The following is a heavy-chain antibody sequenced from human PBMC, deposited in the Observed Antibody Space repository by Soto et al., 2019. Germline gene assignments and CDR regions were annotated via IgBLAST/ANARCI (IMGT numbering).Heavy chain of an antibody. Sequence: QVQLQQWGAGLLKPSETLPLTCAVYGGSLRDYSWNWIRHFPGKGLEWNGEINHVGSTTYNPSRKSRVTILVDTTKDHSSPKLSSVTAADTAVYYWAREEVSQWFTKRYYVMDGWGQGTTVTVSS. J-gene: IGHJ6*02. CDR2: INHVGST. D-gene: IGHD2-8*01. CDR1: GGSLRDYS. CDR3: AREEVSQWFTKRYYVMDG. V-gene: IGHV4-34*01.